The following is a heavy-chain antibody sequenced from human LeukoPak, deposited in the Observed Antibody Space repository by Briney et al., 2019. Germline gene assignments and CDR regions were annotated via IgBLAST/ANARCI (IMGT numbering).Heavy chain of an antibody. Sequence: ASVKVSCKSSGYAFTSYHIHWMRQAPGQGLGWMGIIIPSSGSTTHAQKFQGRVTMTRDTSTSTVYMELSSLTSDDTAVYFCARSDYNDYRGLGFWGQGHLVTVSS. J-gene: IGHJ4*02. D-gene: IGHD4-17*01. CDR3: ARSDYNDYRGLGF. V-gene: IGHV1-46*01. CDR1: GYAFTSYH. CDR2: IIPSSGST.